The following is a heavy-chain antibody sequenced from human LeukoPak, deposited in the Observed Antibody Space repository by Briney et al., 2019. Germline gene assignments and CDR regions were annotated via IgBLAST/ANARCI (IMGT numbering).Heavy chain of an antibody. V-gene: IGHV3-23*01. CDR3: AKRGVVIRVILVGFHKEAYYFES. CDR2: ISDSGGST. D-gene: IGHD3/OR15-3a*01. J-gene: IGHJ4*02. Sequence: AGSLRLSCAVSGITLNNYGMTWVRQAPGKGLEWVAGISDSGGSTKYADSVKGRFNISRDNPKNTLYLQMNSLRAEDTAVYFCAKRGVVIRVILVGFHKEAYYFESWGQGALVTASS. CDR1: GITLNNYG.